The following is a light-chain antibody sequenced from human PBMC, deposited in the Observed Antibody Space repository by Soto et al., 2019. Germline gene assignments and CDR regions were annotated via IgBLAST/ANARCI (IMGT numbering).Light chain of an antibody. J-gene: IGKJ1*01. CDR3: QRLNRFPRT. V-gene: IGKV1-9*01. Sequence: DIQLTQSPSFLSASVGDRVTITCRASQDISRYLAWYQQRPGKVPRFLTHSASTLHSGVPSRFKTTGSGKTFTVSVNSLKSEDIALYYCQRLNRFPRTFGQGTKGE. CDR2: SAS. CDR1: QDISRY.